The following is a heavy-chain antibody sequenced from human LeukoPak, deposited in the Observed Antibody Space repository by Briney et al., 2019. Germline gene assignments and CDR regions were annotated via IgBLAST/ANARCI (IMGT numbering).Heavy chain of an antibody. CDR3: ARRLRYCSSTSCSKRINYGMDV. D-gene: IGHD2-2*01. Sequence: GESLKISCKGSGYSFTSYWIGWVRQMPGKGLEWMGIIYLGDSDTRYSPSFQGQVTISADKSISTAYLQWSSLKASDTAMYYCARRLRYCSSTSCSKRINYGMDVWGQGTTVTVSS. CDR2: IYLGDSDT. V-gene: IGHV5-51*01. J-gene: IGHJ6*02. CDR1: GYSFTSYW.